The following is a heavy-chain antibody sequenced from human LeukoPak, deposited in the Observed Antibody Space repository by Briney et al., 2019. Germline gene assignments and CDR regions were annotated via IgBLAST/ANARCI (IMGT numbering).Heavy chain of an antibody. CDR2: INHSGST. CDR1: GGSFSGYY. CDR3: ARKGDGGNIPHFDY. Sequence: PSETLSLTCAVYGGSFSGYYWSWIRQPPGKGLEWIGEINHSGSTNYNPSLKSRVTISVDTSKNRFSLKLSSVTAADTAVYYCARKGDGGNIPHFDYWGQGTLVTVSS. V-gene: IGHV4-34*01. D-gene: IGHD4-23*01. J-gene: IGHJ4*02.